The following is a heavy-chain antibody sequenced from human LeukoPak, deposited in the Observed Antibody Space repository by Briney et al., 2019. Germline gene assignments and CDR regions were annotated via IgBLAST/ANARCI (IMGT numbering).Heavy chain of an antibody. Sequence: PGGSLRLSCAASGFTFTDYAMRWVRQAPGMGLEWVSSISRSGVDTYYADSVKGRFTISRDNSKNTLDLQMDSLRAEDTAIYFCSRMMSIARGPSDYWGQGTLVTVSS. D-gene: IGHD3-16*01. CDR2: ISRSGVDT. CDR1: GFTFTDYA. CDR3: SRMMSIARGPSDY. V-gene: IGHV3-23*01. J-gene: IGHJ4*02.